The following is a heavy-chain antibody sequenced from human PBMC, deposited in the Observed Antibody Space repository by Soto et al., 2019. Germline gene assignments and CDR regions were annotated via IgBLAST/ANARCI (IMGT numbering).Heavy chain of an antibody. CDR2: ISAHKGNV. D-gene: IGHD6-19*01. CDR3: ARDLGGWSTGWFDP. Sequence: VASVKVSCKASGYTFSSYGISWVRQAPGQGLEWMGWISAHKGNVKYAQKLQGRVTLTTDTSTGTAYMDLRSLRSDDTAVYYCARDLGGWSTGWFDPWGQGTLVTVS. J-gene: IGHJ5*02. CDR1: GYTFSSYG. V-gene: IGHV1-18*01.